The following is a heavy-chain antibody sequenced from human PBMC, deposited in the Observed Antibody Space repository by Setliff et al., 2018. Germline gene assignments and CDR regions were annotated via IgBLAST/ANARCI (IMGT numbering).Heavy chain of an antibody. J-gene: IGHJ6*02. V-gene: IGHV3-48*03. CDR3: ARDVVSGWYRRNNYFGMDV. CDR1: GFTFSSYA. CDR2: ISSSGTAM. D-gene: IGHD6-19*01. Sequence: PGGSLRLSCAASGFTFSSYAMHWVRQAPGKGLEYVSYISSSGTAMYYVDSVKGRFTISRDNAKNSLYLQMNSLRVEDTAVYYCARDVVSGWYRRNNYFGMDVWGQGTTVTVSS.